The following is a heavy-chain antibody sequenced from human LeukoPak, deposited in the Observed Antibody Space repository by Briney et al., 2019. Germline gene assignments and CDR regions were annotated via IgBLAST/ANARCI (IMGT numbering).Heavy chain of an antibody. D-gene: IGHD1-7*01. CDR2: ISKNSGSR. CDR1: GFTFHDYA. Sequence: PGRSLRLSCAASGFTFHDYAMHWVRQAPGKGLEWVSGISKNSGSRGYADSVKGRFTISRDNAKNSLYLQMNSLRAEDTALYYCAKEAQIGNYDSQDVFDIWGQGTAVTVSS. J-gene: IGHJ3*02. V-gene: IGHV3-9*01. CDR3: AKEAQIGNYDSQDVFDI.